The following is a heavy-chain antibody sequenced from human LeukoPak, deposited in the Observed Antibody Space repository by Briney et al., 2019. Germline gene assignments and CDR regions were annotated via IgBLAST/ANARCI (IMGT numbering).Heavy chain of an antibody. J-gene: IGHJ4*02. CDR3: ASHAKRDSSSWYLNY. Sequence: GRSLRLSCAAPGFTFSSYGMHWVRQAPGKGLEWVAVISYDGSNKYYADSVKGRFTTSRDNSKNTLYLQMNSLRAEDTAVYYCASHAKRDSSSWYLNYWGQGTLVTVSS. CDR1: GFTFSSYG. D-gene: IGHD6-13*01. CDR2: ISYDGSNK. V-gene: IGHV3-30*03.